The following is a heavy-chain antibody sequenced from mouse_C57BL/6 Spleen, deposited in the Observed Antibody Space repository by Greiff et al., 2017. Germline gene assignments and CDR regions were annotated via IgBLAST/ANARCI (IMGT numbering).Heavy chain of an antibody. CDR3: ASLYYYGSSSYWYFDV. V-gene: IGHV1-54*01. CDR1: GYAFTNYL. CDR2: INPGSGGT. D-gene: IGHD1-1*01. J-gene: IGHJ1*03. Sequence: QVQLQQSGAELVRPGTSVKVSCKASGYAFTNYLIEWVKQRPGQGLEWIGVINPGSGGTNYNEKFKGKAPLTADKSSSTAYMQLSSLTSEDSAGYCGASLYYYGSSSYWYFDVWGTGTTVTVSS.